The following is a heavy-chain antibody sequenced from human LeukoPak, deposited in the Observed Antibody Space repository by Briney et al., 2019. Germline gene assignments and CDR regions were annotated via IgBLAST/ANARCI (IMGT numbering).Heavy chain of an antibody. V-gene: IGHV3-9*01. CDR1: GFTFDDYA. J-gene: IGHJ4*02. CDR3: AKDFLGVGVAASYFDY. Sequence: PGGSLRLSCAASGFTFDDYAMHWVRQAPGKGLEWVSGISWNSGSIGYADSVKGRFTISRDNAKNSLYLQMNSLRAEDTALYYCAKDFLGVGVAASYFDYWGQGTLVTVSS. D-gene: IGHD2-15*01. CDR2: ISWNSGSI.